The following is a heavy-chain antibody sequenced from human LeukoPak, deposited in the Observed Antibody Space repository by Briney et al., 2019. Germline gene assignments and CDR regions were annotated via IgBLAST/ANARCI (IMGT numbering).Heavy chain of an antibody. CDR3: ASFYDYVWGSYRSYFDY. CDR2: IYYSGST. Sequence: PSETLSLTCTVSGGSISSSSYYWGWIRQPPGKGLGWIGSIYYSGSTYYNPSLKSRVTISVDTSKNQFSLKLSSVTAADTAVYYCASFYDYVWGSYRSYFDYWGQGTLVTVSS. D-gene: IGHD3-16*02. J-gene: IGHJ4*02. V-gene: IGHV4-39*01. CDR1: GGSISSSSYY.